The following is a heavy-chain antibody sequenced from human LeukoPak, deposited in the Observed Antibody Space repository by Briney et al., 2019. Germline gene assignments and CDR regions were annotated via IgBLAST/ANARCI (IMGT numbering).Heavy chain of an antibody. Sequence: GGSLRLSCAASGFTFSSYGMHWVRQAPGKGLEWVAFIRYDGSNKYYADSVKGRFTISRDNSKNTLYLQMNSLRAEDTAVYYCAKYKYSSSWYNWFAPWGQGTLVTVSS. V-gene: IGHV3-30*02. CDR3: AKYKYSSSWYNWFAP. D-gene: IGHD6-13*01. CDR2: IRYDGSNK. CDR1: GFTFSSYG. J-gene: IGHJ5*02.